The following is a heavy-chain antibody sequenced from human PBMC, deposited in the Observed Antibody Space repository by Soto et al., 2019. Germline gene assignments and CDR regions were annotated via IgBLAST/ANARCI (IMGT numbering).Heavy chain of an antibody. CDR3: ARGNYYGRSIRYYYYGKDV. D-gene: IGHD3-10*01. V-gene: IGHV4-34*01. J-gene: IGHJ6*02. CDR2: ISHSGST. CDR1: GGSFSGYY. Sequence: SSETRWLTGVLCGGSFSGYYWSWIRVPPGKXLEWIGEISHSGSTNYNPTLKSRVTISVDTSTNQFSLKLSSLTAADTAVYHCARGNYYGRSIRYYYYGKDVWGQGSTVTVFS.